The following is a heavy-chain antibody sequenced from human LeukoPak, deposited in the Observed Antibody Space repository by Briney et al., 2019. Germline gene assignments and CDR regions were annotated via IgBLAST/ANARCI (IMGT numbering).Heavy chain of an antibody. D-gene: IGHD1-26*01. J-gene: IGHJ4*02. Sequence: GGALRLTCAGSGWTFVDYGMKWVGQAPGKGGEGVSRINRNGGSANYADSVRGRFTISRDTAKNSLFLQMNSLKAEDTAVYYCPIVSTVATTTSIPDYCGQGTLVTVSS. V-gene: IGHV3-20*04. CDR3: PIVSTVATTTSIPDY. CDR1: GWTFVDYG. CDR2: INRNGGSA.